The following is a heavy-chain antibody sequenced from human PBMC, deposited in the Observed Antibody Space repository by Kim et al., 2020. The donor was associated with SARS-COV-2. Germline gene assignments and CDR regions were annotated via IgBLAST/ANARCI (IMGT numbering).Heavy chain of an antibody. Sequence: ASVKVSCKASGYTFISYGIMWVRQAPGQGLEWMGWISAYNGDTKYAQNLQGRVTLTTDTSTSTAYMELRNLRFDDTAVYYCATVGRVSTSDWNDVFSWSDPWGQGTLVTVSS. D-gene: IGHD1-1*01. CDR2: ISAYNGDT. CDR1: GYTFISYG. V-gene: IGHV1-18*04. CDR3: ATVGRVSTSDWNDVFSWSDP. J-gene: IGHJ5*02.